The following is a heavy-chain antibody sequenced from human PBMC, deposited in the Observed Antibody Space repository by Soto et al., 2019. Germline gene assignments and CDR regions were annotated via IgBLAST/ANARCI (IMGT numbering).Heavy chain of an antibody. Sequence: QVQLVESGGGVVQPGRSLRLSCAASGFTFSSYGMHWVRQAPGKGLEWVAVIWYDASNKYYADSVKGRFTISRDNSKNTLYLQMNSLRAEDTAVYYCARGVATVSAFDIWGQGTMVTVSS. D-gene: IGHD5-12*01. V-gene: IGHV3-33*01. CDR2: IWYDASNK. J-gene: IGHJ3*02. CDR3: ARGVATVSAFDI. CDR1: GFTFSSYG.